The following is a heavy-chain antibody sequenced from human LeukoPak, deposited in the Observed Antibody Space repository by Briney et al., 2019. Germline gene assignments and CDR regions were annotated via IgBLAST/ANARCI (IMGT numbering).Heavy chain of an antibody. CDR1: GGSISSYY. V-gene: IGHV4-4*07. CDR3: ARGYDSSGYYYLGL. Sequence: SETLSLTCTVSGGSISSYYWSWIRQPAGKGPEWIGRIYTSGSTNYNPSLKSRVTMSVDTSKNQFSLKLSSVTAADTAVYYCARGYDSSGYYYLGLWGQGTLVTVSS. J-gene: IGHJ4*02. CDR2: IYTSGST. D-gene: IGHD3-22*01.